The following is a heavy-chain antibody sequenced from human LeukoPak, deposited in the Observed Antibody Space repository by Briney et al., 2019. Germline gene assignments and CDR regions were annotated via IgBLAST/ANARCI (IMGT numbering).Heavy chain of an antibody. CDR2: IYYSGST. J-gene: IGHJ4*02. CDR1: GGSISSGSYY. CDR3: ARVPLGYYDGSGVDY. Sequence: PSESLSLTCTVSGGSISSGSYYWSCIRQPPGKGLEWIGDIYYSGSTNYNPSLKSRVTISVDTSKNQFSLKLSSVTAADTAVYYCARVPLGYYDGSGVDYWGQGTLVIVSA. V-gene: IGHV4-61*01. D-gene: IGHD3-22*01.